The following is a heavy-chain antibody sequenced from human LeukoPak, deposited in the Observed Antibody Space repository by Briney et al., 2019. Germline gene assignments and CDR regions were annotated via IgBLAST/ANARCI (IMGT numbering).Heavy chain of an antibody. J-gene: IGHJ3*02. CDR1: GFTLSSYE. CDR3: ASERARGAFDI. D-gene: IGHD1-1*01. Sequence: GGSLRLSCTASGFTLSSYEMSWIRQAPGKGLEWVSSIDYSGGSTHYADSVMGRFTISRDNSKNTLYLQMNSLRAEDTAVYYCASERARGAFDIWGQGTMVTVSS. V-gene: IGHV3-23*01. CDR2: IDYSGGST.